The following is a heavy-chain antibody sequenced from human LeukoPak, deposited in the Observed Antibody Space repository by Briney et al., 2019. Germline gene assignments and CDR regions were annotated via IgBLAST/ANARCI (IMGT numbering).Heavy chain of an antibody. Sequence: SETLSLTCTVSGGSISSSSYYWGWIRQPPGKGLEWIGSIYYSGNTYYNPSLKSRVTISVDTSKNQFSLKLSSVTAADTAVYYCARTGYSSGWFDPWGQGTLVTVSS. J-gene: IGHJ5*02. CDR2: IYYSGNT. CDR1: GGSISSSSYY. V-gene: IGHV4-39*07. CDR3: ARTGYSSGWFDP. D-gene: IGHD6-19*01.